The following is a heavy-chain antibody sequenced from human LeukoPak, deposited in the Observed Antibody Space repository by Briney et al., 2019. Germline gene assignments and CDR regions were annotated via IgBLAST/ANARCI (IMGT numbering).Heavy chain of an antibody. J-gene: IGHJ3*02. CDR1: GFTFSSYS. CDR3: AKVRGCSSTSCPHAFDI. D-gene: IGHD2-2*01. CDR2: ISSSSSYI. Sequence: GGSLRLSCAASGFTFSSYSMQWVRQAPGKGLEWVSCISSSSSYIYYADSVKGRFTISRDNAKNSLYLQMNSLRAEDTAVYYCAKVRGCSSTSCPHAFDIWGQGTMVTVSS. V-gene: IGHV3-21*01.